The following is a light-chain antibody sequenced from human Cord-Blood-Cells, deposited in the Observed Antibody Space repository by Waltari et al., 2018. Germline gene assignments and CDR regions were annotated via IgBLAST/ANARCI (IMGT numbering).Light chain of an antibody. CDR3: CSYEGSYV. CDR2: DVS. Sequence: QSALTQPRSVSGSPGQSVTISCTGTSSDVGGDNYVSWYQQHPGKAPKLMIYDVSKRPSGVPVRFSGSKSGNTASLTISGLQAEDEADYYCCSYEGSYVFGTGTKVTVL. CDR1: SSDVGGDNY. V-gene: IGLV2-11*01. J-gene: IGLJ1*01.